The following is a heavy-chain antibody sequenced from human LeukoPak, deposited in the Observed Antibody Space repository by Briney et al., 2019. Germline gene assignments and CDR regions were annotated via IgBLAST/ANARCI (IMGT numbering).Heavy chain of an antibody. Sequence: ASAKVSCKASGYTFTNYGINWVRQAPGQGLEWMGWINTNTGNPTYAQGFTGRFVFSLDTSVSTAYLQISSLKAEDTALFYCARDLDSGNYYDFDYWGQGTLVTVSS. CDR3: ARDLDSGNYYDFDY. D-gene: IGHD1-26*01. CDR2: INTNTGNP. V-gene: IGHV7-4-1*02. CDR1: GYTFTNYG. J-gene: IGHJ4*02.